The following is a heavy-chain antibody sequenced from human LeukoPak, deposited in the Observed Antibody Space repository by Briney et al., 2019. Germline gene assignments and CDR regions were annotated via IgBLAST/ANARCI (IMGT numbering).Heavy chain of an antibody. CDR1: GFTFSNYA. V-gene: IGHV3-23*01. D-gene: IGHD6-19*01. CDR2: ISGVGGSI. Sequence: GGSLRLSCIASGFTFSNYAMSWVRQAPGKGLEWVSAISGVGGSIYYADSMKGRFTISRDNSKNTLYLQMDSLRAEDTAVYYCAKDRGSGWYGFGYWGQGTLVTVSS. J-gene: IGHJ4*02. CDR3: AKDRGSGWYGFGY.